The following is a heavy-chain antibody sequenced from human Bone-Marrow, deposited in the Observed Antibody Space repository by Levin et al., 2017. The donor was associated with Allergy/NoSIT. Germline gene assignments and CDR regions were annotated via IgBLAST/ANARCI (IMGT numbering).Heavy chain of an antibody. V-gene: IGHV4-4*07. Sequence: SETLSLTCTVSGGSMSGYYWSWVRQPAGKGLEWIGRIYSSEKTMYNPSLESRVTMSVDTSRNHFSLKLTSVTAADTAVYFCARERFTRANGFWGQGTLVTVSS. CDR2: IYSSEKT. CDR3: ARERFTRANGF. J-gene: IGHJ1*01. CDR1: GGSMSGYY. D-gene: IGHD3-3*01.